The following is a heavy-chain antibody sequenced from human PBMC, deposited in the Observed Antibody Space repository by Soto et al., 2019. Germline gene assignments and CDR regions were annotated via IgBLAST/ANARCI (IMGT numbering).Heavy chain of an antibody. CDR1: VFTFSNYG. J-gene: IGHJ6*02. CDR3: ASDLVGASDSYGLDV. Sequence: SLRLSCAASVFTFSNYGMHWVLQAPGKGLEWVAIIWHDGNNKYYADSVRGRFIISRDNSKNRLYLQMNSLRAEDTAVYYCASDLVGASDSYGLDVWGQGTPVTVSS. D-gene: IGHD1-26*01. V-gene: IGHV3-33*01. CDR2: IWHDGNNK.